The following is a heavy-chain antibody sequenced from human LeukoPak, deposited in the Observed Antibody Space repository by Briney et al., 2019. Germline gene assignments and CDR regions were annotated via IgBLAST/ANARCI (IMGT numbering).Heavy chain of an antibody. J-gene: IGHJ3*02. CDR1: GGSISSYY. V-gene: IGHV4-59*01. D-gene: IGHD3-22*01. CDR2: IYYSGST. Sequence: ASQTLSLTCTVSGGSISSYYWSWIRQPPGKGLEWIGYIYYSGSTNYNPSLKSRVTISVDTSKNQFSLKLSSVTAADTAVYYCARGTYYYDSSGSDAFDIWGQGTMVTVSS. CDR3: ARGTYYYDSSGSDAFDI.